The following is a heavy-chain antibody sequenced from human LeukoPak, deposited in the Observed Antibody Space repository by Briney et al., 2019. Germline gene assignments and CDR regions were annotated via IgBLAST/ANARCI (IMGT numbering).Heavy chain of an antibody. CDR3: ARDTGYCYDSSGYRPRATSDAFDI. Sequence: GSLRLSCAASGFTFDDYGMSWVRQAPGKGLEWVSGINWNGGSTGYADSVKGRFTISRDNAKNSLYLQMNSLRAEDTALYYCARDTGYCYDSSGYRPRATSDAFDIWGQGTMVTVSS. CDR2: INWNGGST. D-gene: IGHD3-22*01. V-gene: IGHV3-20*04. CDR1: GFTFDDYG. J-gene: IGHJ3*02.